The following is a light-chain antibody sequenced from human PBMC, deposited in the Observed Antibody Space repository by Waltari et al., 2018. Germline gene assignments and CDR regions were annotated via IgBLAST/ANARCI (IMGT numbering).Light chain of an antibody. CDR3: AAWDDSLSGPVV. CDR2: RNN. CDR1: SSNIGSNY. J-gene: IGLJ2*01. Sequence: QSVLTQPPSASGTPGQWVTISCSGSSSNIGSNYVYWYQQLPGTAPKLAIYRNNQRPSGVPDGFAGSKSGTSASLAISGLRSEDEADYYCAAWDDSLSGPVVFGGGTKLTVL. V-gene: IGLV1-47*01.